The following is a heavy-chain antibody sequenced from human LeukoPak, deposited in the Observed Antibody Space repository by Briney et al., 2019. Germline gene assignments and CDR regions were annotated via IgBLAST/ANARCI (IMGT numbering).Heavy chain of an antibody. CDR2: INPSGGST. V-gene: IGHV1-46*01. D-gene: IGHD4-17*01. CDR1: GGTFSSYA. J-gene: IGHJ5*02. CDR3: ARDTPWTVTTEARGWFDP. Sequence: GASVKVSCKASGGTFSSYAISWVRQAPGQGLEWMGIINPSGGSTSYAQKFQGRVTMTRDTSTSTVYMELSNLRSEDTAVYYCARDTPWTVTTEARGWFDPWGQGTLVTVSS.